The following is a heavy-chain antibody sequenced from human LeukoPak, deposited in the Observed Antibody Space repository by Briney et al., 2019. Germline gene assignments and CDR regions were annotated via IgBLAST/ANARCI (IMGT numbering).Heavy chain of an antibody. D-gene: IGHD2-2*01. J-gene: IGHJ6*04. Sequence: PGGSLRLSCAASGFTFSSYGMHWVRQAPGEGLEWVAVISYDGSNKYYADSVKGRFTISRDNPKNTLYLQMNSLRAEDTAVYYCAKDEDIVVVPAATYYYYYGMDVWGKGTTVTVSS. V-gene: IGHV3-30*18. CDR1: GFTFSSYG. CDR2: ISYDGSNK. CDR3: AKDEDIVVVPAATYYYYYGMDV.